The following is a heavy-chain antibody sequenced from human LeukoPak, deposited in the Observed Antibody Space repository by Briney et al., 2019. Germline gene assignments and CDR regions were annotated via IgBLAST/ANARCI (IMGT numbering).Heavy chain of an antibody. Sequence: PSETLPLTCTVSGGSISSYYWSWIRQPPGKELEWIGYIYYSGSTNYNPSLKSRVTISVDTSKNQFPLKLSSVTAADTAVYYCARHGLVVVAALRNAFDIWGQGTMVTVSS. CDR1: GGSISSYY. D-gene: IGHD2-15*01. CDR3: ARHGLVVVAALRNAFDI. CDR2: IYYSGST. V-gene: IGHV4-59*08. J-gene: IGHJ3*02.